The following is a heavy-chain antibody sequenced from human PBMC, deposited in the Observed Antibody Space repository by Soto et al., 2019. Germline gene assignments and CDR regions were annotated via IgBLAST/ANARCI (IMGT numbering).Heavy chain of an antibody. CDR1: GGSISSNNW. Sequence: QVQLQESGPGLVKPSGTLSLTCAVSGGSISSNNWWSWVRQAPGPGLEWIGDIFHSGSTNYNPSLKSRVTISVDKPKNQFSLKLSSVTAADTAMYDCARLFCSSSSCLTPSWFDPWGQGTLVTVSS. J-gene: IGHJ5*02. D-gene: IGHD2-2*01. CDR3: ARLFCSSSSCLTPSWFDP. V-gene: IGHV4-4*02. CDR2: IFHSGST.